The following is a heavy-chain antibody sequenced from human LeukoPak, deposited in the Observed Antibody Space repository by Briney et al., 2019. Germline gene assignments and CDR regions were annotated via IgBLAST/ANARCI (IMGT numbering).Heavy chain of an antibody. Sequence: PGGSLRLSCTASGFTFSSYWIYWARQAPGKGLAYVSRINNDGSGTTYADSVKGRFTISRDNAKNTLYLQMDSLRVEDTAVYYCARGGAYHAFDIWGQGTMVTVSS. CDR2: INNDGSGT. CDR1: GFTFSSYW. V-gene: IGHV3-74*01. CDR3: ARGGAYHAFDI. J-gene: IGHJ3*02. D-gene: IGHD2-2*01.